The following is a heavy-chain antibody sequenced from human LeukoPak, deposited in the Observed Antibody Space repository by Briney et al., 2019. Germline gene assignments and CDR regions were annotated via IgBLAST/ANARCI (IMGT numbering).Heavy chain of an antibody. CDR3: ARVGATGYYFDY. D-gene: IGHD1-26*01. J-gene: IGHJ4*02. CDR2: ISSSSSYI. V-gene: IGHV3-21*01. CDR1: GFTFSSYS. Sequence: TGGSLRLSCAASGFTFSSYSMNWVRQAPGKGLEWVSSISSSSSYIYYADSVKGRFTISRDNAKNSLYLQMNSLRAEDTAVYYCARVGATGYYFDYWGLGTLVTVSS.